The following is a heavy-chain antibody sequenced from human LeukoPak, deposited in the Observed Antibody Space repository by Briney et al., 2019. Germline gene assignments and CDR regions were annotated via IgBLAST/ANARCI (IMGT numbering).Heavy chain of an antibody. CDR3: AKDRGYSYGLTLFDY. CDR1: GFTFSSYA. Sequence: PGGSLRLSCAASGFTFSSYAMSWVRQAPGKGLEWASAISGSGGSTYYADSVKGRFTISRDNSKNTLYLQMNSLRAEDTAVYYCAKDRGYSYGLTLFDYWGQGTLVTVSS. D-gene: IGHD5-18*01. CDR2: ISGSGGST. V-gene: IGHV3-23*01. J-gene: IGHJ4*02.